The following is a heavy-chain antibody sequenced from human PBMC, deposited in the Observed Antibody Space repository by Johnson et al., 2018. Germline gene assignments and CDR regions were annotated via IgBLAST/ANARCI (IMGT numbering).Heavy chain of an antibody. CDR1: GYTFTNYA. D-gene: IGHD3-9*01. J-gene: IGHJ4*02. Sequence: QVQLVQSGAEVKKPGASVKVSCKASGYTFTNYAMHWVRQAPGHSLEWIGWINCGTGKTRYSQTFQDRVTFTRDTSANTAYMELHSLRSEDTAVYFCARWGYNILTSYYEATLDCWGRGTLVTVSS. CDR2: INCGTGKT. V-gene: IGHV1-3*01. CDR3: ARWGYNILTSYYEATLDC.